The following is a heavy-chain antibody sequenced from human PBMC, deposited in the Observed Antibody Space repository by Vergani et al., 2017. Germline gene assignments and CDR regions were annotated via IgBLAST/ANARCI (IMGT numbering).Heavy chain of an antibody. D-gene: IGHD2-2*01. Sequence: QVQLVQSGAEVKKPGASVKVSCKASGYTFTSYGISWVRQAPGQGLEWMGWISAYNGNTNYAQKLQGRVTMTTDTSTSTAYMELRSLRSDDTAVYYCARGAIVVVPAALEAFDIWGQGTMVTVSS. J-gene: IGHJ3*02. CDR3: ARGAIVVVPAALEAFDI. CDR2: ISAYNGNT. V-gene: IGHV1-18*01. CDR1: GYTFTSYG.